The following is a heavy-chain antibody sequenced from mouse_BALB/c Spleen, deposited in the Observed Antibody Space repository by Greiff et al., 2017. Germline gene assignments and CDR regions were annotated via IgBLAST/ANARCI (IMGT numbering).Heavy chain of an antibody. J-gene: IGHJ1*01. D-gene: IGHD2-3*01. CDR2: IDPENGNT. CDR1: GFNIKDYY. V-gene: IGHV14-1*02. Sequence: VQLKQSGAELVRPGALVKLSCKASGFNIKDYYMHWVKQRPEQGLEWIGWIDPENGNTIYDPKFQGKASITADTSSNTAYLQLSSLTSEDTAVYYCARCFDDYGYFDVWGAGTTVTVSS. CDR3: ARCFDDYGYFDV.